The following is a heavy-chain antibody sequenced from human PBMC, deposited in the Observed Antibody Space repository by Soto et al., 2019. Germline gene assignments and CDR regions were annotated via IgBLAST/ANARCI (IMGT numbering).Heavy chain of an antibody. V-gene: IGHV3-30*04. Sequence: GGSLRLSXAASGFPFSDYAMHWVRQAPGKGLEWVTLMSFDGSNNYYAESVRGRFTISRDNSKSILYLQMNSLRHEDTAVYYCARESIPNLQSDYSYYYGLDVWGQGTTVTVSS. J-gene: IGHJ6*02. CDR3: ARESIPNLQSDYSYYYGLDV. D-gene: IGHD6-6*01. CDR2: MSFDGSNN. CDR1: GFPFSDYA.